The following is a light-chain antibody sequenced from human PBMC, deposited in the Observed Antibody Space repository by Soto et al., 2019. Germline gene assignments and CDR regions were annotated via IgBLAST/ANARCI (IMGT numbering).Light chain of an antibody. CDR2: GAS. CDR3: QQCNDWPHT. J-gene: IGKJ2*01. Sequence: EIVMTQSPATLSVSPGERATLSCRASQSVSSNLAWYQQKPGQAPRLLIYGASTRATGLPARFSGRGSGTEFTLTISSLQSEDCAVYYCQQCNDWPHTFGQGTKLEIK. V-gene: IGKV3-15*01. CDR1: QSVSSN.